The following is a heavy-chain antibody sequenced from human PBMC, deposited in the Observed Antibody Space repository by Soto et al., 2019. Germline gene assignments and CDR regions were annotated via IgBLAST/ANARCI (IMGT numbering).Heavy chain of an antibody. D-gene: IGHD3-22*01. V-gene: IGHV3-48*02. J-gene: IGHJ4*02. CDR2: ISSSSSTI. Sequence: EVQLVESGGGLVQPGGSLRLSCAASGFTFSSYSMNWVRQAPGKGLEWVSYISSSSSTIYYADSVKGRFTISRDNAKNSLYLQMNSLRDEDTAVYYCARDWRDYYYDSSGYFGKYEYYFDYWGQGTLVTVSS. CDR3: ARDWRDYYYDSSGYFGKYEYYFDY. CDR1: GFTFSSYS.